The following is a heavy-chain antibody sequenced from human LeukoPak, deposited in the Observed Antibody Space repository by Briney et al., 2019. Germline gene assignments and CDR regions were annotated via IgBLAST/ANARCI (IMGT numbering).Heavy chain of an antibody. CDR1: GGSFSAYY. CDR2: IYYSGST. J-gene: IGHJ6*03. D-gene: IGHD5/OR15-5a*01. V-gene: IGHV4-59*01. Sequence: SETLSLTCTVSGGSFSAYYWTWIRQPPGKGLEWIGYIYYSGSTIYNPSLRSRVTMSVDTPKTQFSLNLRSVTAADTAVYYCARGYFYDNSMDVWGTGTTVTVSS. CDR3: ARGYFYDNSMDV.